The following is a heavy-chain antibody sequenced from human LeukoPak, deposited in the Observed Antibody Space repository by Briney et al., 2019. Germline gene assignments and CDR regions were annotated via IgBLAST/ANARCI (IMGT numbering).Heavy chain of an antibody. V-gene: IGHV3-30-3*01. CDR2: RSYDGSNK. D-gene: IGHD3-3*01. Sequence: GGSLRLSCAASGFTFSSYAMHWVRQAPGKGLEWVAVRSYDGSNKYYADSVKGRFTISRDNSKNTLYLQMNSLRAEDTAVYYCARGGYYDFWSGYPERLFDYWGQGTLVTVSS. CDR1: GFTFSSYA. CDR3: ARGGYYDFWSGYPERLFDY. J-gene: IGHJ4*02.